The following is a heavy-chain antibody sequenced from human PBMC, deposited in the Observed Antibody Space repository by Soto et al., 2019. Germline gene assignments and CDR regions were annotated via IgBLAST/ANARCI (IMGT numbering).Heavy chain of an antibody. CDR2: ISYDGRNR. CDR3: AKDTSYYASSGYYVFDY. J-gene: IGHJ4*02. V-gene: IGHV3-30*18. Sequence: QVQLVESGGGVVQPGRSLRLSCAASGFVFSSYGIHWVRQAPGKGLAWVAGISYDGRNRYYTDSVKGRFTISRDNSVNTLRLQMPSMRAEDTAVYYCAKDTSYYASSGYYVFDYWGQGTLVTVSS. CDR1: GFVFSSYG. D-gene: IGHD3-22*01.